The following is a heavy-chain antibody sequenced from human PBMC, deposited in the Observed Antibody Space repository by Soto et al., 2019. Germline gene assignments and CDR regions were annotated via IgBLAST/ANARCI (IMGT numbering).Heavy chain of an antibody. Sequence: GESLKISCKGSGYSFTSYWISWVRQMPGKGLEGGGGVGPRGSYTNYSPSFQGHVTISADKSISTGYLQWSSLKASDTAMYYCARRYYYDSSGYYPHYYYYGMDVWGQGTTVTVAS. CDR3: ARRYYYDSSGYYPHYYYYGMDV. CDR1: GYSFTSYW. CDR2: VGPRGSYT. D-gene: IGHD3-22*01. J-gene: IGHJ6*02. V-gene: IGHV5-10-1*01.